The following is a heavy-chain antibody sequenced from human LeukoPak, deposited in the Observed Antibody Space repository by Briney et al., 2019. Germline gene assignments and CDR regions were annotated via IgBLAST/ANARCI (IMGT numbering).Heavy chain of an antibody. D-gene: IGHD6-19*01. CDR2: IWYDGSNK. V-gene: IGHV3-33*06. CDR3: AKDLVAGYHSGALQFDY. J-gene: IGHJ4*02. Sequence: GRSLRLSCAASGFTFSSYGMHWVRQAPGKGLEWVAVIWYDGSNKYYADSVKGRFTISRDNSKNTLYLQMNSLRAEDTAVYYCAKDLVAGYHSGALQFDYWGQGTLVTVSS. CDR1: GFTFSSYG.